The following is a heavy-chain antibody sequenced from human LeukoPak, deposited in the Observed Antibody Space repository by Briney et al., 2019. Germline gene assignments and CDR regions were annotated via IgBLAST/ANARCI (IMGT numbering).Heavy chain of an antibody. V-gene: IGHV1-2*02. CDR2: INPNSGGT. CDR3: ARGYCGGDCYDAFDI. J-gene: IGHJ3*02. D-gene: IGHD2-21*02. CDR1: GYTFTGYY. Sequence: GASVTVSCKASGYTFTGYYMHWVRQAPGQGLEWMGWINPNSGGTNYAQKFQGRVTMTRDTSISTAYMELSRLRSDDTAVYYCARGYCGGDCYDAFDIWGQGTMVTVSS.